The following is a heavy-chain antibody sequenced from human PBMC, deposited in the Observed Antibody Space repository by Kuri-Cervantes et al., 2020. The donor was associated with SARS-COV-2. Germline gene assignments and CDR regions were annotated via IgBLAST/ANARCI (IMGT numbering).Heavy chain of an antibody. V-gene: IGHV3-11*04. CDR1: GGSITNSY. CDR2: ISSSGSAI. D-gene: IGHD2-15*01. CDR3: ARSGGSGPSRHPLPPIALDY. Sequence: GGSLRLSCTASGGSITNSYWNWIRQPPGKGLEWVSCISSSGSAIYYADSVKGRFTISRDNAKNSLYLQMNSLRAEDTAVYYCARSGGSGPSRHPLPPIALDYWGQGTLVTVSS. J-gene: IGHJ4*02.